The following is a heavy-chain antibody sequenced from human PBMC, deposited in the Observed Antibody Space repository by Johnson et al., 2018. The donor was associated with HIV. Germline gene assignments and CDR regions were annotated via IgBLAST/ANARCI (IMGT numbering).Heavy chain of an antibody. J-gene: IGHJ3*02. CDR1: GFTFNNAW. Sequence: VQLVESGGGLVKPGGSLRLSCVASGFTFNNAWMTWVRQAPGKGLEWVGRIKSKTDGGTSDYAAPVKGRFTISRDDSKNTLNLQMNSLRAEDTAVYYCARDRRGHLSWSSDAFDIWGQGTMVTVSS. V-gene: IGHV3-15*01. CDR3: ARDRRGHLSWSSDAFDI. CDR2: IKSKTDGGTS. D-gene: IGHD6-13*01.